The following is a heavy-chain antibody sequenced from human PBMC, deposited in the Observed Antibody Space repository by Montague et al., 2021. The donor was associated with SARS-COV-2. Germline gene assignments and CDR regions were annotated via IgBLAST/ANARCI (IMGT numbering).Heavy chain of an antibody. CDR2: INHSGST. V-gene: IGHV4-34*01. CDR3: ARWTTVTTFYYYYGMDV. D-gene: IGHD4-17*01. Sequence: SETLSLTCAVYGGSFSGYYWSWIRQPPGKGLEWIGEINHSGSTNYNPSLKSRVTISVDTSKNQFSLKLSSVTAADTAVYYCARWTTVTTFYYYYGMDVWGQGTTVTVPS. J-gene: IGHJ6*02. CDR1: GGSFSGYY.